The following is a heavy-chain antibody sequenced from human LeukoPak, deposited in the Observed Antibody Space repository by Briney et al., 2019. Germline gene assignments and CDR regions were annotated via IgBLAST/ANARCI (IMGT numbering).Heavy chain of an antibody. J-gene: IGHJ4*02. CDR3: ATDLVYFDY. V-gene: IGHV1-24*01. D-gene: IGHD6-6*01. Sequence: LEWMGGFDPEDGETIYAQKFQGRVTMTEDTSTDTAYMELSSLRSEDTAVYYCATDLVYFDYWGQGTLVTVSS. CDR2: FDPEDGET.